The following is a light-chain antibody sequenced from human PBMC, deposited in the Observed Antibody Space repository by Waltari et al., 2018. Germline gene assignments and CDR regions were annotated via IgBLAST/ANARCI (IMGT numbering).Light chain of an antibody. V-gene: IGLV2-14*03. J-gene: IGLJ2*01. CDR1: GLYLCRNNY. CDR3: SSYATTRVI. CDR2: DVT. Sequence: QSALPQPASVSGTPGQSTPISCSATGLYLCRNNYVSWYQHHPGEAPKFIIYDVTSRPSGVSDRFSGSKSGNTAFLTISGLQAEDEADYYCSSYATTRVIFGGGTKVTVL.